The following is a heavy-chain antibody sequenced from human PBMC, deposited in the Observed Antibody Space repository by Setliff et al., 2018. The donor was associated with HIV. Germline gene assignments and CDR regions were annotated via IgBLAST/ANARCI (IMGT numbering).Heavy chain of an antibody. CDR2: IGSDGGAS. V-gene: IGHV3-23*01. CDR1: GFTFSTYP. CDR3: AKAPRDGYYYMDV. Sequence: LRLSCAASGFTFSTYPMAWVRRTPGKGPEWVAAIGSDGGASSYADSVKGRFTISRDNSKSTVYLQMNSLRVEDTAMYYCAKAPRDGYYYMDVWGKGTTVTVS. J-gene: IGHJ6*03.